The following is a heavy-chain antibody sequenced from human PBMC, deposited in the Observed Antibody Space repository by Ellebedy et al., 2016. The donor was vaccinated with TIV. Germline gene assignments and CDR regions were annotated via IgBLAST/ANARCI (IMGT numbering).Heavy chain of an antibody. D-gene: IGHD4-17*01. CDR1: GFTFSSYG. V-gene: IGHV3-30*18. Sequence: GGSLRLXXAASGFTFSSYGIHWVRQAPGKGLEWVALISYDGNEKYYADSVKGRFTISRDNSKNTLYLQMNSLRAEDTAVYYCAKDKFTVNMYFLGGEHLQHWGQGTLVIVSS. CDR2: ISYDGNEK. CDR3: AKDKFTVNMYFLGGEHLQH. J-gene: IGHJ1*01.